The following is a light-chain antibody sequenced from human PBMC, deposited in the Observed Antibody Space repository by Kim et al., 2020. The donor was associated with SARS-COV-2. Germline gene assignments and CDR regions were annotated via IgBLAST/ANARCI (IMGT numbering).Light chain of an antibody. J-gene: IGKJ5*01. CDR2: GAA. Sequence: SPREKAPLSCRARQSVSSNLAWYQQKPGQAPRLLIYGAATRATGIPARFGGSGSGTEFTLTISSVQSEVLAVYYCQQYNNWPPSTFGQGTRLGIK. CDR1: QSVSSN. CDR3: QQYNNWPPST. V-gene: IGKV3-15*01.